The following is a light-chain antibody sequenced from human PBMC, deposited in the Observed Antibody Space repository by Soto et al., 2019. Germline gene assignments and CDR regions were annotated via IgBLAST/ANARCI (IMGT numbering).Light chain of an antibody. CDR2: EVS. CDR1: STDVGGYNY. J-gene: IGLJ2*01. CDR3: SSYGGNDNVV. V-gene: IGLV2-8*01. Sequence: QSVLTQPPSASGSPGQSVTISCTGTSTDVGGYNYVSWYQQHPGKVPKLMIYEVSKRPSGVPDRFSGSKSGNTASLTVSGLQAEDEADYYCSSYGGNDNVVFGGGTKLTVL.